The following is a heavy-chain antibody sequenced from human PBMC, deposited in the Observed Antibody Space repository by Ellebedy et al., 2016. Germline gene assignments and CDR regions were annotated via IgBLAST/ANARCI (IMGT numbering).Heavy chain of an antibody. CDR3: ARGGQWESTNY. CDR2: INHSGST. Sequence: SETLSLTCAVSGGSFTGYYWSWIRQPPGKGLEWIGEINHSGSTNYNPSLRSRVTISVDRSKKQFSLKLSAVTAADTAVYYCARGGQWESTNYWGQGTLVTVSS. D-gene: IGHD1-26*01. J-gene: IGHJ4*02. V-gene: IGHV4-34*01. CDR1: GGSFTGYY.